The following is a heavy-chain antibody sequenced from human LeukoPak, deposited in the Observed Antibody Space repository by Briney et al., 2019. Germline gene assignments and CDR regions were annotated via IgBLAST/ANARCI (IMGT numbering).Heavy chain of an antibody. CDR3: ARSRETGIQPGAFDY. J-gene: IGHJ4*02. CDR1: GGTFSGYA. D-gene: IGHD2-2*02. CDR2: IIPIFGTA. V-gene: IGHV1-69*05. Sequence: GASVNVSCKASGGTFSGYAISWVRQAPGQGLEWMGGIIPIFGTANYAQKFQGRVTITTDESTSTAYMELSSLRSEDTAVYYCARSRETGIQPGAFDYWGQGTLVTVSS.